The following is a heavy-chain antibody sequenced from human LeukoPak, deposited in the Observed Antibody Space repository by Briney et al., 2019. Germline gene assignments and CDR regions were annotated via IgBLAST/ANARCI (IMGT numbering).Heavy chain of an antibody. CDR2: IYIDGST. Sequence: PGGSLRLSCAASGFTVSNNYMSWVRQAPGKGLEWVSVIYIDGSTYYADSVRGRFTLSRDNPKNMAYLQMNSLRAEDTALYYCARDLRQWPSGDPWGQGTLVTVS. D-gene: IGHD6-19*01. V-gene: IGHV3-53*01. CDR1: GFTVSNNY. J-gene: IGHJ5*02. CDR3: ARDLRQWPSGDP.